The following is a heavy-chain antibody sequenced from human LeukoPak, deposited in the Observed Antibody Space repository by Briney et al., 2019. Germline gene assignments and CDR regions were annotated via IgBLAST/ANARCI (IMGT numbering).Heavy chain of an antibody. CDR1: GFTFSSYG. J-gene: IGHJ4*02. V-gene: IGHV3-23*01. Sequence: GGSLRLSSAASGFTFSSYGMSWVRQAPGKGLGWVSAISGSGGSTYYADSVKGRFTISRDNSKNTLYLQMNSLRAEDTAVYYCAKRYCSSTSCYAGSYYFDYWSQGTLVTVSS. CDR3: AKRYCSSTSCYAGSYYFDY. CDR2: ISGSGGST. D-gene: IGHD2-2*01.